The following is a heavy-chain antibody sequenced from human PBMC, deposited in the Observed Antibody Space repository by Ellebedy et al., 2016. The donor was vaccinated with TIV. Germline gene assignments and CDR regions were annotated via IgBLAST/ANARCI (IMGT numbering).Heavy chain of an antibody. J-gene: IGHJ4*02. V-gene: IGHV1-18*04. CDR2: ISGNGENT. Sequence: AASVKVSCKASGYPFSSYGMSWVRQAPGRGLEWMGWISGNGENTNYEQKFRGRVTMTADTPTSTIYMELRSLRSDDTAVYFCARDNGTKSVDYWGQGTLVTVSS. CDR1: GYPFSSYG. CDR3: ARDNGTKSVDY.